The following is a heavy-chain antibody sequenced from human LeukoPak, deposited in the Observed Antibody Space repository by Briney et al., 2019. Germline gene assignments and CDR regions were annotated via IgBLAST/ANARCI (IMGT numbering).Heavy chain of an antibody. J-gene: IGHJ6*03. Sequence: SETLSLTCTVSGGSISSYYWSWIRQPPGKGLEWIGYIHYSGNTNYNPSLKSRVTISVDTSKNQFSLRLSSVTAADTAVYYCARTLSDYYDSSGSFYGPYYYYYMDVWGKGTTVTISS. CDR3: ARTLSDYYDSSGSFYGPYYYYYMDV. V-gene: IGHV4-59*01. CDR2: IHYSGNT. CDR1: GGSISSYY. D-gene: IGHD3-22*01.